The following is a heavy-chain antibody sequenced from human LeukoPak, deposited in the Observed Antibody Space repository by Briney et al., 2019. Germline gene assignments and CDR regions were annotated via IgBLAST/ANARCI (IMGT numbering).Heavy chain of an antibody. CDR3: GSTNFSPPLKSRVTISVGTSKNQFSLKLSSVTAGDTAVYYCAREVWSDVYIRGNWFDP. V-gene: IGHV4-59*01. CDR2: IYYSSIT. CDR1: GGSISSYY. J-gene: IGHJ5*02. D-gene: IGHD2-21*02. Sequence: SETLSLTCTVSGGSISSYYWSWIRQPPGKELEGIGYIYYSSITNYNPSLKSRVTISLATSKNQFSMKLSSWTAAAPDACYSGSTNFSPPLKSRVTISVGTSKNQFSLKLSSVTAGDTAVYYCAREVWSDVYIRGNWFDPWGQGTLVTASS.